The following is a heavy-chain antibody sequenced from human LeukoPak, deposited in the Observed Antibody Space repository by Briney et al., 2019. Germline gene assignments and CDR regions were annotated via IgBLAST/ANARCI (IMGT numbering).Heavy chain of an antibody. J-gene: IGHJ4*02. D-gene: IGHD3-16*01. V-gene: IGHV5-51*01. Sequence: GESLKISFKGSGYSFTSYWIGWVRPMPGKGLEWMGIIYPGDSDTRYSPSFQGQVTISADKSISTAYLQWSSLKASDTAMYYCARPGQLGEYTPYYFDYWGQGTLVTVSS. CDR3: ARPGQLGEYTPYYFDY. CDR1: GYSFTSYW. CDR2: IYPGDSDT.